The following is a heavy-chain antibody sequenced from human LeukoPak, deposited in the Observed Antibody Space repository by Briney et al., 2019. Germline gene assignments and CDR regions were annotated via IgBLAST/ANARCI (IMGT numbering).Heavy chain of an antibody. CDR2: IYYSGST. J-gene: IGHJ3*02. V-gene: IGHV4-30-4*01. CDR1: GGSISSGDYY. Sequence: PXQTLSLTCTVSGGSISSGDYYWSWIRQPPGKGLEWIGYIYYSGSTYYNPSLKSRITISVDTSKKQFSLKLSSVTAADTAVYYCAREDRLEDAFDIWGQGTMVTVSS. D-gene: IGHD5-12*01. CDR3: AREDRLEDAFDI.